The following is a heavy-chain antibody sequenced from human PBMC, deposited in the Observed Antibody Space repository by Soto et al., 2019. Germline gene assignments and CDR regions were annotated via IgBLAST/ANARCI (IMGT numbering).Heavy chain of an antibody. CDR1: GGTFSSYA. V-gene: IGHV1-69*13. CDR2: IIPIFGTA. J-gene: IGHJ5*02. CDR3: ARNAGGPDRFDP. D-gene: IGHD1-26*01. Sequence: SVKVSCKASGGTFSSYAISWVRQAPGQGLEWMGGIIPIFGTANYAQKFQGRVTITADESTSTAYMELSSLRSEDTAVYYCARNAGGPDRFDPWGQGTLVTVSS.